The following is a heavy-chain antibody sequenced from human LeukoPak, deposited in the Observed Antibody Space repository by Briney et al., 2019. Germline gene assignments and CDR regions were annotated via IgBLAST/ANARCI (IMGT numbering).Heavy chain of an antibody. D-gene: IGHD6-13*01. CDR1: GLTFSSYA. Sequence: GGSLRLSCAASGLTFSSYAMHWVRQAPGKGLEWVAVIPYDGSNKYYADSVKGRFTISRDNSKNTLYLQMNSLRAEDTAVYYCARLHVYSSSWATALDLWGQGTMVTVSS. CDR2: IPYDGSNK. V-gene: IGHV3-30-3*01. CDR3: ARLHVYSSSWATALDL. J-gene: IGHJ3*01.